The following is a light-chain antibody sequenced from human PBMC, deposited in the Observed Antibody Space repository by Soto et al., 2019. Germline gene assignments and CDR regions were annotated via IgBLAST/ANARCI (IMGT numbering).Light chain of an antibody. V-gene: IGKV3-20*01. CDR3: QQYGSSGT. Sequence: ETVLTQSPATLSLSPGERAALSCRASQSVSNYFAWYQQKPGQAPRLLIYDASKRAAGIPDRFSGSGSGTDFTLTISRLEPEDFAVYYCQQYGSSGTFGQGTKVDI. CDR1: QSVSNY. CDR2: DAS. J-gene: IGKJ1*01.